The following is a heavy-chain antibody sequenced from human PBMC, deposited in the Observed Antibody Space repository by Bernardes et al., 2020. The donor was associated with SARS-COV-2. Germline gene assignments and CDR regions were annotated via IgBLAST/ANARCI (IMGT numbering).Heavy chain of an antibody. Sequence: GGSLRLSCTAPGFTFSSYWMHWVRQAPGKGLLWVSRINVDGNIINYADSVRARFTISRDNAKNTLYLQMNSLRAEDAAVYYCARDFGSGSLDLNWGQGTLVTVSS. CDR2: INVDGNII. V-gene: IGHV3-74*01. CDR1: GFTFSSYW. CDR3: ARDFGSGSLDLN. J-gene: IGHJ4*02. D-gene: IGHD3-10*01.